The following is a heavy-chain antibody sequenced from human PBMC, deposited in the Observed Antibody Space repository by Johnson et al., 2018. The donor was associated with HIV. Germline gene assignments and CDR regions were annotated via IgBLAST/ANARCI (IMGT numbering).Heavy chain of an antibody. Sequence: MQLVESGGGVVQPGGSLRLSCAASGFTFDDYGMSWVRQAPGKGMEWVSGINWNGGPTEYAASVKGRFTISRDDSKSIAYLQMNSLRAEDTAVYYCARDSRGWYTLDAFDIWGQGTMVTVSS. V-gene: IGHV3-20*04. CDR3: ARDSRGWYTLDAFDI. CDR1: GFTFDDYG. D-gene: IGHD6-13*01. J-gene: IGHJ3*02. CDR2: INWNGGPT.